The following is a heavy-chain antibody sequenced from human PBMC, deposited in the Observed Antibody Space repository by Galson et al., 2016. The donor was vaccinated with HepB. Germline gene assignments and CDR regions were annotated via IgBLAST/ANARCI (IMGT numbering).Heavy chain of an antibody. CDR3: ARDGLELLSWFDP. CDR2: INAGNGRT. J-gene: IGHJ5*02. D-gene: IGHD1-7*01. V-gene: IGHV1-3*01. CDR1: GYTFTRYS. Sequence: SVKVSCKASGYTFTRYSIHWVRQAPGQRLEWMGWINAGNGRTNYSQKFQGRVTITRDTSARTADMELSSLRAEDTAVYYCARDGLELLSWFDPWGQGTLVTVSS.